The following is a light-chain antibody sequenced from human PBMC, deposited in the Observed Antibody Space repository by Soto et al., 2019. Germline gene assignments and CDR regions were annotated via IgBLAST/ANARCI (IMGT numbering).Light chain of an antibody. Sequence: EIVLTQSPGTLSLFPGDRATLSCRASQRLFNSYPAWYQQKPGQAPRLLIYDASSRAAGLPDRVTGGGSGTDFTLTISGLEPDDFALYFCQQYGRPPFAFGQGTKLEIK. V-gene: IGKV3-20*01. J-gene: IGKJ2*01. CDR2: DAS. CDR1: QRLFNSY. CDR3: QQYGRPPFA.